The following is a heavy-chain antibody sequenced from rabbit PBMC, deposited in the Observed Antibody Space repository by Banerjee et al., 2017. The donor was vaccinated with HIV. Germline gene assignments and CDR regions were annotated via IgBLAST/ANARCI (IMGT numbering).Heavy chain of an antibody. J-gene: IGHJ4*01. CDR3: ARENAGDGNVAFNL. Sequence: QSLEESGGDLVKPGASLTLTCTASGFDFSSNAMCWVRQAPGKGLEWIACVADGVSGSPYYATWAKGRFTISETSSTTVTLQMTSLTAADTATYFCARENAGDGNVAFNLWGPGTLVTVS. D-gene: IGHD4-2*01. CDR1: GFDFSSNA. CDR2: VADGVSGSP. V-gene: IGHV1S40*01.